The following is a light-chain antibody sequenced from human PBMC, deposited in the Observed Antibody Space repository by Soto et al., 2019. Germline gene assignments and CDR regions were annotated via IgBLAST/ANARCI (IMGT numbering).Light chain of an antibody. V-gene: IGKV1-27*01. CDR2: AAS. Sequence: DIQMTQSPSSLSASVRDRVTITCRASQDIDNSLAWYQQQAGKVPKLLIYAASTLQSGVPSRFSGSRSGTEFTLTISSLQPEDVATYYCQKYSSAPFTFGPGTKVDI. J-gene: IGKJ3*01. CDR3: QKYSSAPFT. CDR1: QDIDNS.